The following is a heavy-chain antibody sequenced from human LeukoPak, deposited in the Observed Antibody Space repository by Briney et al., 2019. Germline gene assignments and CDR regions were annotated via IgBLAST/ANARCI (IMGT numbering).Heavy chain of an antibody. CDR2: ISSSSYI. D-gene: IGHD5-18*01. J-gene: IGHJ4*02. Sequence: GGSLRLSCAASGFTFSSYSMNWVRQAPGKGLEWVSSISSSSYIYYADSVKGRFTISRDNAKNSLYLQMNSLRAEDTAVYYCARDLTAMVMGGYYFDYWGQGTLVTVSS. CDR1: GFTFSSYS. CDR3: ARDLTAMVMGGYYFDY. V-gene: IGHV3-21*01.